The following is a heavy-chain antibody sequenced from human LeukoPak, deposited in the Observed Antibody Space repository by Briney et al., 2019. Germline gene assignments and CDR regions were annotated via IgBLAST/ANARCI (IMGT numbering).Heavy chain of an antibody. J-gene: IGHJ4*02. CDR2: ISWDGGSS. CDR1: GFTFDDYI. CDR3: AKDGRGGFDY. D-gene: IGHD1-26*01. Sequence: PGGSLRLSCAASGFTFDDYIMHWVRQAPGKGLEWVSLISWDGGSSYYADSVKGRFTISRDNSKNSLYLQMNSLRTEDTALYYCAKDGRGGFDYWGQGTLVTVSS. V-gene: IGHV3-43*01.